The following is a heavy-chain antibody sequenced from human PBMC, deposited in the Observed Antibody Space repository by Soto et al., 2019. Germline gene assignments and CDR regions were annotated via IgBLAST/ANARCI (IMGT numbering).Heavy chain of an antibody. J-gene: IGHJ5*02. D-gene: IGHD3-10*01. V-gene: IGHV1-2*02. Sequence: ASVKVSCKASGYTFTGYYMHWVRQAPGQGLEWMGWINPNSGGTNYAQKFQGRVTMTRDTSISTAYMELSRLRSDDTAVYYCARVRITMVRAVFNWFDPWGQGTLVTVSS. CDR3: ARVRITMVRAVFNWFDP. CDR1: GYTFTGYY. CDR2: INPNSGGT.